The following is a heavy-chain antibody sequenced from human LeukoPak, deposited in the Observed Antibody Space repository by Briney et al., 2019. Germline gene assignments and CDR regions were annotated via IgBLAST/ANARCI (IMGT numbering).Heavy chain of an antibody. J-gene: IGHJ4*02. D-gene: IGHD3-16*01. CDR2: INPNSGGT. V-gene: IGHV1-2*02. CDR1: GYTFTGYH. CDR3: ARDKGTLGGDS. Sequence: ASVKVSCKASGYTFTGYHMHWVRQAPGQGLEWMGLINPNSGGTNYAQKFQGRVTMTRDTSISTAYMELSKLTSDDTAVYYCARDKGTLGGDSWGPGTLVTVSS.